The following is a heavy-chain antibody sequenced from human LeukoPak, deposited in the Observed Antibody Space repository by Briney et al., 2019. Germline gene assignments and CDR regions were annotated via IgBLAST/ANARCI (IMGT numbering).Heavy chain of an antibody. CDR3: ARVPVPAAMQSGQYYYGMDV. V-gene: IGHV1-69*13. Sequence: SVKVSCRASGGTFSSYAISWVRQAPGQGLEWMGGIIPIFGTANYAQKFQGRVTITADESTSTAYMELSSLRSEDTAVYYCARVPVPAAMQSGQYYYGMDVWGQGTTVTVSS. CDR1: GGTFSSYA. J-gene: IGHJ6*02. CDR2: IIPIFGTA. D-gene: IGHD2-2*01.